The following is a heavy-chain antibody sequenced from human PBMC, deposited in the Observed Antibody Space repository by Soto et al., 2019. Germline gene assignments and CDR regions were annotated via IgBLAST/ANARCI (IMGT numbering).Heavy chain of an antibody. V-gene: IGHV1-18*04. Sequence: ASVKVSCKASGYTFTGYYMHWVRQAPGQGLEWMGWISAYNGNTNYAQKLQGRVTMTTDTSTSTAYMELRSLRSDDTAVYYCARVGSQLADAFDIWGQGTMVTVSS. D-gene: IGHD6-6*01. J-gene: IGHJ3*02. CDR1: GYTFTGYY. CDR2: ISAYNGNT. CDR3: ARVGSQLADAFDI.